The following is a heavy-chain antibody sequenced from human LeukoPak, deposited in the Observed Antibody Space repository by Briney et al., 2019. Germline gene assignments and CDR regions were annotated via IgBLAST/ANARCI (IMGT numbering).Heavy chain of an antibody. J-gene: IGHJ6*02. CDR3: ARDPIVQAGYYYGMDV. CDR1: GYTFTAYY. V-gene: IGHV1-2*02. D-gene: IGHD2/OR15-2a*01. CDR2: INPNSGAT. Sequence: GASVRVSCKASGYTFTAYYMHWVRQAPGQGLEWMGWINPNSGATNYAQNFQGRVTITADTSISTAYLDLSRLRSDDSAVYYCARDPIVQAGYYYGMDVWGQGTTVTVSS.